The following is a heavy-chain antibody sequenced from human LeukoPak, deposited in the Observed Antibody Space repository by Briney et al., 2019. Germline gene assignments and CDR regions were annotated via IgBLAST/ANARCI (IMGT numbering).Heavy chain of an antibody. CDR1: GFTFSSSA. CDR2: ISGSGSGGST. Sequence: GGSLRLSCAASGFTFSSSAMSWVRQAPGKGLEWVSNISGSGSGGSTYYADSVKGRFTISRDNSENTLYLQMNSLKAEDTAVYYCAKSGYNRFDYWGQGTLVTVSP. D-gene: IGHD5-24*01. CDR3: AKSGYNRFDY. V-gene: IGHV3-23*01. J-gene: IGHJ4*02.